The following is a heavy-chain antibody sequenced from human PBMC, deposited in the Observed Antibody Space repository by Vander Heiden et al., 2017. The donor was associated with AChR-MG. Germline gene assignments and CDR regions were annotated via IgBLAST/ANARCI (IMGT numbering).Heavy chain of an antibody. CDR1: GFTFSSYA. CDR2: ISYDGSNK. J-gene: IGHJ6*02. V-gene: IGHV3-30*18. Sequence: QVQLVESGGGVVQPGRSLRPSCAASGFTFSSYAMHWVRQAPGKGLEWVAVISYDGSNKYYADAVKGRFTISRDNSKNTLYLQMNSLRAEDTAVYYCAKVRSKGTNWGSLYGMDVWGQGTTVTVSS. D-gene: IGHD7-27*01. CDR3: AKVRSKGTNWGSLYGMDV.